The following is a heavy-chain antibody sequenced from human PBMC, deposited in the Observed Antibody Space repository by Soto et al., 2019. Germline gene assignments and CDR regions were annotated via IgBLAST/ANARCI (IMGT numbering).Heavy chain of an antibody. D-gene: IGHD3-9*01. CDR1: GFTFSSYA. Sequence: LRLSCAASGFTFSSYAMSWVRQAPGKGLEWVSAISGSGGSTYYADSVKGRFTISRDNSKNTLYLQMNSLRAEDTAVYYCAKDHTYYDILTGYYIVNWFDPWGQGTLVTVSS. J-gene: IGHJ5*02. CDR2: ISGSGGST. V-gene: IGHV3-23*01. CDR3: AKDHTYYDILTGYYIVNWFDP.